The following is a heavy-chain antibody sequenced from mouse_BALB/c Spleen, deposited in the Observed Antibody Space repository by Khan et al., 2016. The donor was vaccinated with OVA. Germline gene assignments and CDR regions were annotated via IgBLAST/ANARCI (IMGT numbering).Heavy chain of an antibody. CDR3: ARDRIDY. CDR2: INPTSGYT. CDR1: GYTFTSYW. Sequence: QVQLKQSGAELAKPGTSVKMSCTASGYTFTSYWMHWIKQRPGQGLEWIGYINPTSGYTDYNQKFKDKATLTADKSSSTAYMQLSSLTSDDSAVYDSARDRIDYWGQGTALTVSS. V-gene: IGHV1-7*01. J-gene: IGHJ2*01.